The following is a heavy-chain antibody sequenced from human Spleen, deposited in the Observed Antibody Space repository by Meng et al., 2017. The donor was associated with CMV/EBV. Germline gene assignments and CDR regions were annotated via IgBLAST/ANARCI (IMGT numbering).Heavy chain of an antibody. CDR3: ARSTGTEYFQH. CDR2: IYTSGST. J-gene: IGHJ1*01. D-gene: IGHD2-8*02. V-gene: IGHV4-61*02. CDR1: GGSISSGSYY. Sequence: QVQLQESGPGLVKPSQTLSLTCTVSGGSISSGSYYWSWIRQPAGKGLEWIGRIYTSGSTNYNPSLKSRVTISVDTSKNQFSLKLSSVTAADTAVYYCARSTGTEYFQHWGQGTLVTVSS.